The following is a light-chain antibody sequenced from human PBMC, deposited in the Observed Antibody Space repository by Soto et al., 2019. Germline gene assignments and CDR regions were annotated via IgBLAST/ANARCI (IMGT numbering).Light chain of an antibody. V-gene: IGKV3-20*01. CDR1: QSVSSSY. J-gene: IGKJ1*01. Sequence: EIVLTQSPGTLSLSPGERATLSCRASQSVSSSYLAWYQQTRGQAPRLLIYGASSRATGIPDRFSGSRSGTDFTLTISRLKPEDFAVYYCQQYGSSRWTFGHETKVEIK. CDR3: QQYGSSRWT. CDR2: GAS.